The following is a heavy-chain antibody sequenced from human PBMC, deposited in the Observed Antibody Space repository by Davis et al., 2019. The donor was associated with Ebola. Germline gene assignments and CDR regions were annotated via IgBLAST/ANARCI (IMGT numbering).Heavy chain of an antibody. D-gene: IGHD2-15*01. Sequence: MPGGSLRLSCAVYGGSFSGYYWSWIRQPPGKGLEWIGEINHSGSTYYNPSLKSRVTISVDRPKNHISLKLTSVTAADTAVYYCARSGGSLFYYWGQGTLVTVSS. CDR1: GGSFSGYY. CDR3: ARSGGSLFYY. V-gene: IGHV4-34*01. CDR2: INHSGST. J-gene: IGHJ4*02.